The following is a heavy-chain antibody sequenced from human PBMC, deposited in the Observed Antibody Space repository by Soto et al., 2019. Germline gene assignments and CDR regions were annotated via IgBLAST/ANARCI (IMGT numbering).Heavy chain of an antibody. J-gene: IGHJ4*02. CDR3: AKGAVAVAGSGYFDY. V-gene: IGHV3-74*01. CDR2: INSDGSST. Sequence: EVQLVESGGGLVQPGGSLRLSCAASGFTFSSYWMHWVRQAPGKGLVWVSRINSDGSSTSYADSVKGRFTISRDNAKNTLYLQMNSLRAEDTAVYYCAKGAVAVAGSGYFDYWGQGTLVTVSS. D-gene: IGHD6-19*01. CDR1: GFTFSSYW.